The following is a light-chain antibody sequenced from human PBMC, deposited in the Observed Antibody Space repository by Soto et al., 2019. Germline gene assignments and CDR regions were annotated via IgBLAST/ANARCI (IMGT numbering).Light chain of an antibody. Sequence: QLVLTQPASLSASPGASASLTCTLRSSINVGTYRIYWYQQKPGSPPQYLLRYKSDSDKQQGSGVPSRFSGSKDASANAGILLISGLQSEDEADYYCMIWHSSPWVFGGGTQLTVL. CDR1: SSINVGTYR. CDR3: MIWHSSPWV. V-gene: IGLV5-45*01. CDR2: YKSDSDK. J-gene: IGLJ3*02.